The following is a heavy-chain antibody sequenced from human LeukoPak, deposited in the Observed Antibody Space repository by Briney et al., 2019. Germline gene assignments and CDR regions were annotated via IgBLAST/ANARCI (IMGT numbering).Heavy chain of an antibody. V-gene: IGHV3-23*01. D-gene: IGHD3-16*01. CDR2: ISVSGGST. J-gene: IGHJ6*03. Sequence: PGGSLRLSCVGSGFTFNKYVMTWVRQAPEEGPEWVSAISVSGGSTYYADSVKGRFTISRDNSKNTLYLQMNSLRAEDTAVYYCAKGGETYSTYYYMDVWGRGTTVTVSS. CDR1: GFTFNKYV. CDR3: AKGGETYSTYYYMDV.